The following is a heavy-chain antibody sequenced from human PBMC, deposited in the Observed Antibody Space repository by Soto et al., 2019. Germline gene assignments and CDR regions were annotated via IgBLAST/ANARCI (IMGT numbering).Heavy chain of an antibody. V-gene: IGHV1-69*01. CDR1: GGTFSSYA. J-gene: IGHJ4*02. Sequence: QVQLVQSGAEVKKPGSSVKVSCKASGGTFSSYAISWVQQAPGQGLEWMGGIIPIFGTANYAQKFQGRVTITADESTSTAYMELSSLRSEDTAVYYCARDLASAVAGNGVEDYWGQGTLVTVSS. CDR2: IIPIFGTA. CDR3: ARDLASAVAGNGVEDY. D-gene: IGHD6-19*01.